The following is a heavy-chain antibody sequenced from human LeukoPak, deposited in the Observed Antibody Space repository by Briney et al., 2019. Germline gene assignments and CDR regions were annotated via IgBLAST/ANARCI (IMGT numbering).Heavy chain of an antibody. CDR2: MNQDGSEK. CDR1: GFTFSNYW. Sequence: GGSLRLSCVVSGFTFSNYWLSWVRQAPGKGLEWVANMNQDGSEKYYVDSVKGRFTISRDNAKNSLYLQMNSLRAEDTAIYYCARVSPTVITNYWGQGTLVTVSS. D-gene: IGHD4-11*01. V-gene: IGHV3-7*01. CDR3: ARVSPTVITNY. J-gene: IGHJ4*02.